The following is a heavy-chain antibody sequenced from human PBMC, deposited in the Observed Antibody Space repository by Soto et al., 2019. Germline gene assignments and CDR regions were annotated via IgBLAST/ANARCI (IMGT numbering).Heavy chain of an antibody. J-gene: IGHJ6*02. CDR3: ANDYGDYKSYYGMDV. D-gene: IGHD4-17*01. V-gene: IGHV4-39*01. Sequence: QLQLQESGPGLVKPSETLSLTCTVSGASVTSSTYYWGWIRQPPGKGLEWIGSIYYSGSTYYNPSLRSRVTISVDTSKNQVTLKLPSVTAADTAVYYCANDYGDYKSYYGMDVWGQGTTVTVSS. CDR1: GASVTSSTYY. CDR2: IYYSGST.